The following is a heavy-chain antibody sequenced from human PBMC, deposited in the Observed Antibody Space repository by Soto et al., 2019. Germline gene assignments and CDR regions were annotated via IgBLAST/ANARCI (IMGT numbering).Heavy chain of an antibody. J-gene: IGHJ2*01. CDR1: GGSISSGGYY. Sequence: QVQLQESGPGLVKPSQTLSLTYTVSGGSISSGGYYWSWIRQHPGKGLEWIGYIYYSGSTYYNPSLKGRVTISVDTSKNQFSLKLSSVTAADTAVYYCARANGVTTPDWYFDLWGRGTLVTVSS. D-gene: IGHD4-17*01. CDR3: ARANGVTTPDWYFDL. CDR2: IYYSGST. V-gene: IGHV4-31*03.